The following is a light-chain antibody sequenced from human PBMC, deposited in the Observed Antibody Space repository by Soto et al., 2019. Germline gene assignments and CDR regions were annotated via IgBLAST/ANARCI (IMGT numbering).Light chain of an antibody. CDR1: NSNIGAGYD. CDR2: GNS. CDR3: QSYDTSLSALYV. V-gene: IGLV1-40*01. Sequence: QAVVTQPPSVSGAPGQRVTISCTGSNSNIGAGYDVHWYQLLPGTAPKLLIYGNSNRPSGVPDRFSGSKSGTSASLAITGLQAEDEADYYCQSYDTSLSALYVFGTVTKLTVL. J-gene: IGLJ1*01.